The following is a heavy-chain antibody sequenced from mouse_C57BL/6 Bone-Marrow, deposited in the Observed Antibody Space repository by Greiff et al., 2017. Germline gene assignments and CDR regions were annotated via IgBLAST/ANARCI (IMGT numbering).Heavy chain of an antibody. CDR3: ARNFYYGSSRYYFDY. D-gene: IGHD1-1*01. J-gene: IGHJ2*01. CDR1: GYTFTSYW. V-gene: IGHV1-55*01. Sequence: QVQLQQPGAELVKPGASVKMSCKASGYTFTSYWITWVKQRPGQGLEWIGDIYPGSGSTNYNEKFKSKATLTVDTSSSTAYMQLSSLTSEDSAVYYCARNFYYGSSRYYFDYWGQGTTLTVSS. CDR2: IYPGSGST.